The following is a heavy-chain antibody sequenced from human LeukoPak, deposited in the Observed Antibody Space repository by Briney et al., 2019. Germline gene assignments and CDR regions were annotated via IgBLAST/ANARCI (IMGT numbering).Heavy chain of an antibody. D-gene: IGHD3-10*01. CDR3: ARESFGEFFY. V-gene: IGHV3-48*03. CDR2: ISSSGSTI. CDR1: GFTFSSYE. Sequence: GGSLRLSCAASGFTFSSYEMNWVRQAPGKGLEWVSYISSSGSTIYYADSVKGRFTISRDNAKNSLYVQMNSLRAEDTAVYYCARESFGEFFYWGQGTLVTVSS. J-gene: IGHJ4*02.